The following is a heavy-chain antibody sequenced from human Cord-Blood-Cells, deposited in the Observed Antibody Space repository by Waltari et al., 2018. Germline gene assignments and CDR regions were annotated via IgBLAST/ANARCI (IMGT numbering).Heavy chain of an antibody. D-gene: IGHD1-26*01. CDR2: INPNSGGT. J-gene: IGHJ3*02. Sequence: QSQLVQSGAQVQKPGASVKGCCKASGDTVTGFHMHWVRQAPGQGLEWMGWINPNSGGTNYAQKFQGRVTMTRDTSISTAYMELSRLRSDDTAVYYCARGIVGATDAFDIWGQGTMVTVSS. V-gene: IGHV1-2*02. CDR1: GDTVTGFH. CDR3: ARGIVGATDAFDI.